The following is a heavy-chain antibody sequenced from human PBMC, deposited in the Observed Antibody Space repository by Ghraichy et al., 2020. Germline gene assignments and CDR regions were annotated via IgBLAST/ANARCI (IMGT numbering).Heavy chain of an antibody. J-gene: IGHJ4*02. Sequence: GGSLRLSCAASGFTFSNYWMSWVRQAPGKGLEWVANIKEDGSDKYYVDSVKGRFTISRDNAKNSVYLRMDSLRVEDTAVYYCANCENSGSHQGFDSWGQGTLGTDSS. CDR2: IKEDGSDK. D-gene: IGHD1-26*01. CDR1: GFTFSNYW. V-gene: IGHV3-7*01. CDR3: ANCENSGSHQGFDS.